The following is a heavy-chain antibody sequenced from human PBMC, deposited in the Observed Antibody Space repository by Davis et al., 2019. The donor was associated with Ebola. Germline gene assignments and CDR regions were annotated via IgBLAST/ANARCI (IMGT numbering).Heavy chain of an antibody. Sequence: PGGSLRLSCAASGFTFRDFWMDWVRQAPGKGLEWVSSINTGSNYIFYADSVKGRFTISRDNSKKTLYLQMNSLRAEDTAVYYCAKSGLSFGVVKYHYGMDVWGKGTTVTVSS. J-gene: IGHJ6*04. V-gene: IGHV3-21*04. CDR1: GFTFRDFW. D-gene: IGHD3-3*01. CDR2: INTGSNYI. CDR3: AKSGLSFGVVKYHYGMDV.